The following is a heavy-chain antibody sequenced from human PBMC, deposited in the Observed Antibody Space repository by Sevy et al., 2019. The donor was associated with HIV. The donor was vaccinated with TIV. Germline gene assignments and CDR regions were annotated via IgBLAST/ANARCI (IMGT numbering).Heavy chain of an antibody. CDR3: ASGGYYYDNAAYYALDS. D-gene: IGHD3-22*01. J-gene: IGHJ4*02. CDR2: IWSDGANQ. V-gene: IGHV3-33*01. CDR1: GFTFSNYA. Sequence: GGSLRLSCAATGFTFSNYAMHWVRQAPGKGMEWVAIIWSDGANQYHGDSVKGRLTISRDNSKNTLYLQMNNVRVEDTAVYYCASGGYYYDNAAYYALDSWGQGTLVTVSS.